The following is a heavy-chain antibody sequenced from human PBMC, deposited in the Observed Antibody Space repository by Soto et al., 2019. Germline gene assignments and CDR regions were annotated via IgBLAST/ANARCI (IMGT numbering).Heavy chain of an antibody. J-gene: IGHJ6*02. CDR1: GFSIGNNNW. V-gene: IGHV4-4*02. D-gene: IGHD6-13*01. CDR3: ARFSTSGLYYDFGMDV. Sequence: PSETLSLTCAVSGFSIGNNNWWTWVRQPPGKGLEWVGDIYHTGIANYSPSLKSRVTISVDNSKNQFSLRLTSVTAADTAVYYCARFSTSGLYYDFGMDVWGQGATVTVSS. CDR2: IYHTGIA.